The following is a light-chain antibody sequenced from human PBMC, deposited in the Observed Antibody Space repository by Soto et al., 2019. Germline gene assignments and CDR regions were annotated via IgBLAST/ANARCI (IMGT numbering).Light chain of an antibody. V-gene: IGKV1-8*01. CDR2: AAS. CDR1: QDIGTY. CDR3: LQVYSFPRT. Sequence: AIRMTQSPSSLSASTGDRVTIPCRASQDIGTYLAWYQQKPGKAPKLLIYAASILQSGVPSRFSGSGSGTEFILTINNLQPEDFASYFCLQVYSFPRTFGLGTKVDI. J-gene: IGKJ1*01.